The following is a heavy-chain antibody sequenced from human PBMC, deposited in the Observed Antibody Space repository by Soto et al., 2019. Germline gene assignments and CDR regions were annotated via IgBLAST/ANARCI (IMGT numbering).Heavy chain of an antibody. CDR1: GGSLRGYS. D-gene: IGHD3-9*01. J-gene: IGHJ6*02. CDR3: AREKTPMSPHYFYSGMDV. CDR2: VYSGGGT. Sequence: SQTLSLTCTVSGGSLRGYSWSWIRQSPGKGLEWIGYVYSGGGTNYSPSFMGRVTISVGTTDNQFSLKLNSVTAADTAVYYCAREKTPMSPHYFYSGMDVWGQGTTVTVSS. V-gene: IGHV4-59*01.